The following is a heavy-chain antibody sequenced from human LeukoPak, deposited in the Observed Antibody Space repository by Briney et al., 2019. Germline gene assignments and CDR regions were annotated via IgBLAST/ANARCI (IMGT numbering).Heavy chain of an antibody. CDR1: NGSISSYH. CDR2: ILTSGTT. V-gene: IGHV4-4*09. D-gene: IGHD1-26*01. J-gene: IGHJ4*02. Sequence: PSETLSLTCTVSNGSISSYHWSWVRQPPGKGLEWIGYILTSGTTNYNPSLKSRLTISVDTSKNQFTLKLSSVTAADTAVYYCARLRVSGSYLYYFDYWDQGTLVTVSS. CDR3: ARLRVSGSYLYYFDY.